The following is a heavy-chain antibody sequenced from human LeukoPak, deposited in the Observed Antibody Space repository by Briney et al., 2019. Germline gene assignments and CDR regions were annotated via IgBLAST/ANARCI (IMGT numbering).Heavy chain of an antibody. CDR1: EYDFANYW. CDR2: LYPTDSTI. J-gene: IGHJ5*02. D-gene: IGHD2/OR15-2a*01. Sequence: GESLRISCKGPEYDFANYWIGWVRQLPGRGLEGMGILYPTDSTIHYSPSFQGRVTISIDRSVSTAYLQWTSLKASDSAMYFCARRRYFDTYLDPWGQGTLVTVSS. CDR3: ARRRYFDTYLDP. V-gene: IGHV5-51*01.